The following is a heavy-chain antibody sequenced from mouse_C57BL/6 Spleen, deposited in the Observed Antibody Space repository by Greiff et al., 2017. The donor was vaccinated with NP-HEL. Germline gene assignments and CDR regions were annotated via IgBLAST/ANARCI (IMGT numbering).Heavy chain of an antibody. CDR1: GYAFSSSW. CDR2: IYPGDGDT. J-gene: IGHJ3*01. D-gene: IGHD1-1*01. V-gene: IGHV1-82*01. CDR3: ARGDGSSSWFAY. Sequence: QVQLQQSGPELVKPGASVKISCKASGYAFSSSWMNWVKQRPGKGLEWIGRIYPGDGDTNYNGKFKGKATLTADKSSSTAYMQLSSLTSEDSAVYCCARGDGSSSWFAYWGQGTLVTVSA.